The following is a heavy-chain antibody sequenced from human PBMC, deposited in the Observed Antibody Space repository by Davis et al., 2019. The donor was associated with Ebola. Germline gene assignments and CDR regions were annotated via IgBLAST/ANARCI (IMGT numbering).Heavy chain of an antibody. Sequence: AASVKVSCKASGGTFSSYAISWVRQAPGQGLEWMGRIIPILGIANYAQKFQGRVTITADTSTSTAYMELRSLRSDDTAVYYCARAVAGTDYWGQGTLVTVSS. D-gene: IGHD6-19*01. CDR3: ARAVAGTDY. V-gene: IGHV1-69*04. J-gene: IGHJ4*02. CDR2: IIPILGIA. CDR1: GGTFSSYA.